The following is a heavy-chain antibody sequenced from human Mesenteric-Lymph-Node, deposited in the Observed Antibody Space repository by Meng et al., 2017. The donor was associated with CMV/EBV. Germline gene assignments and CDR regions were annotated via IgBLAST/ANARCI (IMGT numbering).Heavy chain of an antibody. V-gene: IGHV4-4*02. Sequence: AVACGSISSSNWWSWVRQPPGKGLEWIGEIYHSGSTNYNPSLKSRVTISVDKSKNQFSLKLSSVTAADTAVYYCARASSSHGTGVDYWGQGTLVTVSS. CDR3: ARASSSHGTGVDY. D-gene: IGHD6-13*01. J-gene: IGHJ4*02. CDR1: CGSISSSNW. CDR2: IYHSGST.